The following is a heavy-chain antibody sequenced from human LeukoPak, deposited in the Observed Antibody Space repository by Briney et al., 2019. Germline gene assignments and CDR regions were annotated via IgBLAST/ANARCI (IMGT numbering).Heavy chain of an antibody. V-gene: IGHV3-23*01. CDR2: ISGSGGST. Sequence: GGSLRLSCAASGFTFSNYGMSWVRQAPGKGLEWVSGISGSGGSTYYADSVKGRFTISRDNSKNTLYLQMNSLRAEDTAVYYCAELGITMIGGVWGKGTTVTISS. CDR1: GFTFSNYG. D-gene: IGHD3-10*02. CDR3: AELGITMIGGV. J-gene: IGHJ6*04.